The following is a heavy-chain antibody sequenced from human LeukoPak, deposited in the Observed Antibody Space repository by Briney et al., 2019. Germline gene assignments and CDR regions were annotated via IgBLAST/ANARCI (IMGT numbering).Heavy chain of an antibody. CDR3: AKGQSRYSYGYYFDY. V-gene: IGHV3-23*01. D-gene: IGHD5-18*01. CDR1: GFTFSSYA. J-gene: IGHJ4*02. Sequence: PGGSLRLPCAASGFTFSSYAMSWVRQAPGKGLEWVSAISGSGGSTYYADSVKGRFTISRDNSKNTLYLQMNSLRAEDTAVYYCAKGQSRYSYGYYFDYWGQGTLVTVSS. CDR2: ISGSGGST.